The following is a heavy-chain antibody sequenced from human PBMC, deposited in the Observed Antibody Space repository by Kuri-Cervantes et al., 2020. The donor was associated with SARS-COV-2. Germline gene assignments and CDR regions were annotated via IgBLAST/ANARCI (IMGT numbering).Heavy chain of an antibody. V-gene: IGHV3-72*01. D-gene: IGHD4-23*01. CDR3: AREGKGQAIGAFDI. J-gene: IGHJ3*02. CDR2: TRSKANSYTT. CDR1: GFTFSSYS. Sequence: GESLKISCAASGFTFSSYSMNWVRQAPGKGLEWVGRTRSKANSYTTEYAASVKGRFTISRDDSKNSLYLQMNSLKTEDTAVYYCAREGKGQAIGAFDIWGQGTMVTVSS.